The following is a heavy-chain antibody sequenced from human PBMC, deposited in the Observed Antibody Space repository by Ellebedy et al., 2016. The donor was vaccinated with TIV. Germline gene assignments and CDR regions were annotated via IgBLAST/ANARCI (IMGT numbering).Heavy chain of an antibody. Sequence: MPSETLSLTCTVSGGSISSYYWSWIRQPPGKGLEWIGYIYYSGSTNYNPSLKSRVTISVDTSKNQFSLKLSSVTAADTAVYYCAGGSVRTDYHYYYGMDVWGQGTTVTVSS. CDR2: IYYSGST. J-gene: IGHJ6*02. CDR3: AGGSVRTDYHYYYGMDV. CDR1: GGSISSYY. V-gene: IGHV4-59*08. D-gene: IGHD1-14*01.